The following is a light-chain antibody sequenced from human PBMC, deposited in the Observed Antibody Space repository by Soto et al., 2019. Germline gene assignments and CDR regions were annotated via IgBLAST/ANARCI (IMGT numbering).Light chain of an antibody. J-gene: IGLJ2*01. Sequence: QSVLTQPPSASGTLGQRVTISCSGSSSNIGSNTVNWYQQLPGTAPKLLLYSNHQRPSGVPDRFSGSKSGTSASLAIRGLQSEYETEYYCAAWDDSLNGPVFGGGTKLTVL. CDR2: SNH. CDR1: SSNIGSNT. CDR3: AAWDDSLNGPV. V-gene: IGLV1-44*01.